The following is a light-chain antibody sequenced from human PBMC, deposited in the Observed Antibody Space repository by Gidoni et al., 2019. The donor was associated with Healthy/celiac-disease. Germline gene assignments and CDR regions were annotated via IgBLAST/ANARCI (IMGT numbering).Light chain of an antibody. CDR3: QQYGSSPRT. V-gene: IGKV3-20*01. CDR2: GAS. Sequence: EIVLTQSPGTLSLSPGERATLSCRASQSVSSSYLAWYQQKPGQAPRLLIYGASSRATGTPDRFSGSWSGTDFTLTISRLEPEAFAVYYCQQYGSSPRTFGQGTKVEIK. J-gene: IGKJ1*01. CDR1: QSVSSSY.